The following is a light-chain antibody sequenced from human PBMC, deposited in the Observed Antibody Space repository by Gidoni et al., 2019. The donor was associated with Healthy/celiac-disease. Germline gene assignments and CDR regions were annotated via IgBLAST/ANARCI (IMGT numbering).Light chain of an antibody. CDR3: CSYAGSRPV. CDR1: NSDVGSYNL. Sequence: QSALTQPASGSGSPGQSITISCTGTNSDVGSYNLVSWYQQHPGKAPKLMIYEGSKRPSGVSNRFSGSKSGNTASLTISGLQAEDEADYYCCSYAGSRPVFGGGTKLTVL. J-gene: IGLJ3*02. CDR2: EGS. V-gene: IGLV2-23*01.